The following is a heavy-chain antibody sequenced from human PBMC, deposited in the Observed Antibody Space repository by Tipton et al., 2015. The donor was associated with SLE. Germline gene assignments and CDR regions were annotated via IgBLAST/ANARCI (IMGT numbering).Heavy chain of an antibody. CDR1: GGSISSYY. CDR2: IYYSGST. Sequence: TLSLTCTVSGGSISSYYWSWIRQPPGKGLEWIGYIYYSGSTNYNPSLKSRVTISVDTSKNQFSLKLSSVTAADTAVYYCARGGRILVATDWGQGTLVTVSS. CDR3: ARGGRILVATD. D-gene: IGHD1-1*01. V-gene: IGHV4-59*01. J-gene: IGHJ4*02.